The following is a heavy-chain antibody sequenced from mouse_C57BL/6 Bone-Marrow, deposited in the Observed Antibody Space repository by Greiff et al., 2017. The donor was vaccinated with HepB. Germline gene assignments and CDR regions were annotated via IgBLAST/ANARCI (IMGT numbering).Heavy chain of an antibody. D-gene: IGHD1-1*01. CDR3: ARGYGSSPYYYAMDY. V-gene: IGHV1-18*01. CDR2: INPNNGGT. CDR1: GYTFTDYN. J-gene: IGHJ4*01. Sequence: VQLKQSGPELVKPGASVKIPCKASGYTFTDYNMDWVKQSHGKSLEWIGDINPNNGGTIYNQKFKGKATLTVDKSSSTAYMELRSLTSEDTAVYYCARGYGSSPYYYAMDYWGQGTSVTVSS.